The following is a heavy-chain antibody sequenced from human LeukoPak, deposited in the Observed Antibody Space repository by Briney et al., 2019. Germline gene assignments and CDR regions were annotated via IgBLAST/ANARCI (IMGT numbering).Heavy chain of an antibody. CDR1: GINFGGYA. J-gene: IGHJ4*02. D-gene: IGHD4-23*01. CDR2: IRSKLYGETT. CDR3: TSYGGRTFDY. Sequence: PGGSLRLSCTASGINFGGYAMSWVRQAPGKGLEWVAFIRSKLYGETTEYAASVKGRFTVSRDDSKSIAYLQMNGLKAEDTGVYYCTSYGGRTFDYWGQGTLVTVSS. V-gene: IGHV3-49*04.